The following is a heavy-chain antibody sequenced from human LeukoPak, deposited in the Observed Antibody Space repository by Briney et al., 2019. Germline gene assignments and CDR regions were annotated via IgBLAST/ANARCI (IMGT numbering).Heavy chain of an antibody. J-gene: IGHJ4*02. Sequence: ASVKVSCKASGYIFTSYGISWVRQAPGQGLEWMGWINPNSGGTNYAQKFQGRVSMTRDTSISTLYMDLSSLRSDDTAVYYCAREPRPRGGWFVSEWGQGTRVTVSS. CDR3: AREPRPRGGWFVSE. CDR2: INPNSGGT. V-gene: IGHV1-2*02. CDR1: GYIFTSYG. D-gene: IGHD6-19*01.